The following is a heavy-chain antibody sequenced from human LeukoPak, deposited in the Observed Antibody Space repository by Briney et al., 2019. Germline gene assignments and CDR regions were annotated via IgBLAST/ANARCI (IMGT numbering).Heavy chain of an antibody. D-gene: IGHD2-2*02. J-gene: IGHJ4*02. CDR2: INPNSGGT. CDR3: ARDDDCSSTSCYIAY. Sequence: GASVKVSCTASGYTFTGYYMHWVRQAPGQGLEWMGWINPNSGGTSYAQKFQGRVTMTRDTSISTAYMELSSLRSDDTAVYYCARDDDCSSTSCYIAYWGQGTLVTVSS. CDR1: GYTFTGYY. V-gene: IGHV1-2*02.